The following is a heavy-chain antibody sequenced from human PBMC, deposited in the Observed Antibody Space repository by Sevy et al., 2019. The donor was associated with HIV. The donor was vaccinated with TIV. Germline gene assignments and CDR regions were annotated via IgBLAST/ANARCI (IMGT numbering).Heavy chain of an antibody. D-gene: IGHD2-2*01. CDR3: TSTLGGIVVVPAATTAFDI. CDR2: IRSKANSYAT. Sequence: GGSLRLSCAASGFTFSGSAMHWVRQASGKGLEWVGRIRSKANSYATAYAASVKGRFTISRDDSKNTAYLQMNSLKTEETAVYYCTSTLGGIVVVPAATTAFDIWGQGTMVTVSS. J-gene: IGHJ3*02. V-gene: IGHV3-73*01. CDR1: GFTFSGSA.